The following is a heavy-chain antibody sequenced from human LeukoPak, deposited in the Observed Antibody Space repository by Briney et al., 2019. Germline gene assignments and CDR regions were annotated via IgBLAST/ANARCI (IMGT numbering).Heavy chain of an antibody. CDR1: GFTFSSYA. CDR3: AQGPAYGNLGN. J-gene: IGHJ4*02. Sequence: PGGSLRLSCAASGFTFSSYAMSWVRQAPGKGLEWVSSISGSGGSTYYADSVKGRFTISRDKSRNTLYLQMNSLRADDTAVYYCAQGPAYGNLGNWGQGTLVTVSS. D-gene: IGHD1-7*01. V-gene: IGHV3-23*01. CDR2: ISGSGGST.